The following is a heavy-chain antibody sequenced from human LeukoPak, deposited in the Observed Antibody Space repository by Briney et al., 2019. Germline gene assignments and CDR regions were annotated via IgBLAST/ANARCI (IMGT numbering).Heavy chain of an antibody. CDR1: GFTFSSYA. V-gene: IGHV3-23*01. CDR3: AKSPPKVTMVHDY. D-gene: IGHD3-10*01. Sequence: PGGSLRLSCAASGFTFSSYAMSWVRQAPGKGLEWVSSISGSGSSGSTYYAVSVKGRFTISRDNSKNTLYLQMNSLRVEDTAVYYCAKSPPKVTMVHDYWGQGTLVTVSS. J-gene: IGHJ4*02. CDR2: ISGSGSSGST.